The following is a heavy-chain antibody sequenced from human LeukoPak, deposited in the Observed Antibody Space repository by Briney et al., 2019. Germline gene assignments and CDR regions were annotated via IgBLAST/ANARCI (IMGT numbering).Heavy chain of an antibody. V-gene: IGHV3-30*02. CDR3: AKDSYYSNYERSVGDAFDI. CDR2: IRYDGSNK. D-gene: IGHD4-11*01. J-gene: IGHJ3*02. Sequence: GGSLRLSGPAPAFTFGTYGMHWVRQVPGKGLEWVAFIRYDGSNKYYADSVKGRFTISRDNSKNTLYLQMNSLRAEDTAAYYCAKDSYYSNYERSVGDAFDIWGQGTMVTVSS. CDR1: AFTFGTYG.